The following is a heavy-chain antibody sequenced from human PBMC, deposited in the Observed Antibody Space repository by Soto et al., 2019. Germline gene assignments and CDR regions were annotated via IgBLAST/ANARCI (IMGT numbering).Heavy chain of an antibody. Sequence: EVQLVESGGGLAQPGGSLRLSCAASGFTLSSYWMSWVRQAPGKGLEWVATIKQDGSKKYYVDSVEGRFTISRDNAKNSMYLQVSSLRGDVMAVYYCARGQLLPFDAFDMWGQGTLVTVSS. CDR3: ARGQLLPFDAFDM. V-gene: IGHV3-7*01. D-gene: IGHD2-2*01. J-gene: IGHJ3*02. CDR2: IKQDGSKK. CDR1: GFTLSSYW.